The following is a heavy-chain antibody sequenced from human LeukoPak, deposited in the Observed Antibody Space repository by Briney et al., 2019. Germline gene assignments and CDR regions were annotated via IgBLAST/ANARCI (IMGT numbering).Heavy chain of an antibody. V-gene: IGHV3-23*01. CDR2: IFGNGDTT. Sequence: PGGSLRLSCAASGFSFSSYAMNWVRQAPGKGLEWVSIIFGNGDTTYYADSVKGRFTVSRDNSKDTLYLQMNDLTPDDTAIYYCAKRNTMVRGGPCFDYWGQGLLVTVSS. J-gene: IGHJ4*02. D-gene: IGHD3-10*01. CDR3: AKRNTMVRGGPCFDY. CDR1: GFSFSSYA.